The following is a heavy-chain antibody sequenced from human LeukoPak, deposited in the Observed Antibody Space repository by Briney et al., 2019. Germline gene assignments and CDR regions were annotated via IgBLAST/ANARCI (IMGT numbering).Heavy chain of an antibody. Sequence: GASVKVSCKASGYTFTSYGISWVRQAPGQGLEWMGIINPSGGSTSYAQKFQGRVTMTRDMSTSTVYMELSSLRSEDTAVYYCARDGIVGALDYWGQGTLVTVSS. J-gene: IGHJ4*02. CDR3: ARDGIVGALDY. CDR1: GYTFTSYG. V-gene: IGHV1-46*01. D-gene: IGHD1-26*01. CDR2: INPSGGST.